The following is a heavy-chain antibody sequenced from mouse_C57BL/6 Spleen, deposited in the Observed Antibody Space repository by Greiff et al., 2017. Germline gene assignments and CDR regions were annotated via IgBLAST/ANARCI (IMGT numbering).Heavy chain of an antibody. Sequence: EVQLQQSVAELVRPGASVKLSCTASGFNIKNTYMHWVKQRPEQGLEWIGRIDPANGNTKYAPKFPGKATITSDTSSNTAYLQLSSLTSEDTAIYYCAREGATVVGGGWYCDVWGTGTPVTVSS. V-gene: IGHV14-3*01. J-gene: IGHJ1*03. CDR2: IDPANGNT. CDR3: AREGATVVGGGWYCDV. D-gene: IGHD1-1*01. CDR1: GFNIKNTY.